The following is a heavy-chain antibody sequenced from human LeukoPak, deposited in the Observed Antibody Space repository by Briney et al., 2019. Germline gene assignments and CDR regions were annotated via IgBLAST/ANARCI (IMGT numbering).Heavy chain of an antibody. V-gene: IGHV1-69*01. Sequence: SVKVSCKASGGTFSSYAISWVRQAPGQGLEWMGGIIPIFGTANYAQKFQGRVTITADESTNTAYMELSRLSSEDTAVYYCARVEGGVVVPAAMGHWFDPWGQGTLVTVSS. CDR3: ARVEGGVVVPAAMGHWFDP. D-gene: IGHD2-2*01. CDR1: GGTFSSYA. J-gene: IGHJ5*02. CDR2: IIPIFGTA.